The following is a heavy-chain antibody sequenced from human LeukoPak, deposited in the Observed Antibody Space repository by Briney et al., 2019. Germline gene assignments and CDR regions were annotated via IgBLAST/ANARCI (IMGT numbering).Heavy chain of an antibody. Sequence: GGSLRLSCAASGFTFSSYEMNWVRQAPGKGLEWVSYISSSGSTIYYADSVKGRFTISRDNAKNSLYLQMNSLRAEDTAVYYCARSRGGSTLDYWGQGTLVTVSS. J-gene: IGHJ4*02. D-gene: IGHD1-26*01. CDR2: ISSSGSTI. V-gene: IGHV3-48*03. CDR3: ARSRGGSTLDY. CDR1: GFTFSSYE.